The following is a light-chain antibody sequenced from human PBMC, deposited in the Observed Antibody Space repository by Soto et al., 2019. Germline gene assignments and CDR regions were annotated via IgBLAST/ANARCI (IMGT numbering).Light chain of an antibody. Sequence: EIVLTQSPGTLSLSPGERATLSCRASQDISSNLAWYQQKPGQTPRLLIHGASTRATGIPARFSGSGSGTRFTLTIASLQSEDFEVYYCQQYDNWPRTFGQGTKVDIK. CDR1: QDISSN. CDR2: GAS. CDR3: QQYDNWPRT. V-gene: IGKV3-15*01. J-gene: IGKJ1*01.